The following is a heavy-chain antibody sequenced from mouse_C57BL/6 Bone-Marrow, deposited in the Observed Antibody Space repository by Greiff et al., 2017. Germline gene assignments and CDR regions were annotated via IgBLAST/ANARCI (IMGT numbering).Heavy chain of an antibody. CDR3: ASDWAWFAY. J-gene: IGHJ3*01. CDR1: GYSITSGYY. CDR2: ISYDGSN. D-gene: IGHD4-1*01. Sequence: EVQLVESGPGLVKPSQSLSLSCSVTGYSITSGYYWNWIRQFPGNKLEWMGYISYDGSNNYNPSLKNRISITRDTAKNQFFLKLNSVTTEDTATYYCASDWAWFAYWGQGTLVTVSA. V-gene: IGHV3-6*01.